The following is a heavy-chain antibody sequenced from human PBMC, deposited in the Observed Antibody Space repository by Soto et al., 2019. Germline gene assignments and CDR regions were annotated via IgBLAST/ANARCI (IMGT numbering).Heavy chain of an antibody. CDR1: GFAVSNTY. CDR3: ARDCSGGSCYPALGA. CDR2: IYSDGTT. J-gene: IGHJ5*02. D-gene: IGHD2-15*01. V-gene: IGHV3-53*01. Sequence: EVHLVESGGGLIQPGGSLTLSCAASGFAVSNTYMSWVRQAPGRGLEWVSFIYSDGTTCYADSVKGRFTISRDTSKNTPSLQMNSLRAEDTAVYYCARDCSGGSCYPALGAWGQGTLVTVSS.